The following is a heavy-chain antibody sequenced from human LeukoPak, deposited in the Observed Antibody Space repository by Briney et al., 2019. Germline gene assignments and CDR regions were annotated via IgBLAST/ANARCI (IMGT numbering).Heavy chain of an antibody. CDR2: INPNSGGT. CDR1: GYTFTGYL. CDR3: TRALGSDY. D-gene: IGHD1-26*01. V-gene: IGHV1-2*02. Sequence: ASVKVSCKASGYTFTGYLLHWVRQAPGQGLEWMGWINPNSGGTNYAQKFQGRVTMTRDTSITTAYMELSSLRSDDTAMYYCTRALGSDYWGQGTLVTVSS. J-gene: IGHJ4*02.